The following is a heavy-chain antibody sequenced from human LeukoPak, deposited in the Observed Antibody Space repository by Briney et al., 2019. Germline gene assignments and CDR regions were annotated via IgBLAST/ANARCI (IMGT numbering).Heavy chain of an antibody. CDR3: TKVRYYESSGFIDY. J-gene: IGHJ4*02. Sequence: GGSLRLSCAASGFIFNNYGMHWVRQAPGKGLEWVAAISSDGSDEYYADSGKGRFTISRDNSKNTLYLQMNSLRAEDTAVYYCTKVRYYESSGFIDYWGQGTLVTVSS. CDR1: GFIFNNYG. CDR2: ISSDGSDE. V-gene: IGHV3-30*18. D-gene: IGHD3-22*01.